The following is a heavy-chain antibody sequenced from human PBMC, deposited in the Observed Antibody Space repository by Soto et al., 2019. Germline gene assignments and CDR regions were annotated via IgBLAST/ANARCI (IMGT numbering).Heavy chain of an antibody. Sequence: QVQLQESGPGLVKPSETLSLTCTVSGDSIGRSYYFWGWIRQTPGKGLAWIGSQHFGGTRHSSPSSKSRVFIPVETSKNQFSLTVNAVTAADSGVYYCARHEHRLLNWWGPWGPGILVSVSS. CDR3: ARHEHRLLNWWGP. J-gene: IGHJ5*02. CDR1: GDSIGRSYYF. CDR2: QHFGGTR. D-gene: IGHD2-15*01. V-gene: IGHV4-39*01.